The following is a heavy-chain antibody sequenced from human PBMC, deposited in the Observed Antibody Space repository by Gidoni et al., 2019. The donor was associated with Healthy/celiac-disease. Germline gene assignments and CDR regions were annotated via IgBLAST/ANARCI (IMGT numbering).Heavy chain of an antibody. V-gene: IGHV3-73*02. CDR2: IRSKANSYAT. J-gene: IGHJ4*02. D-gene: IGHD6-19*01. CDR3: TRRPIAVAGTPFDY. CDR1: GFTFSGSA. Sequence: EVQLVESGGGLVQPGGSLKLSCAASGFTFSGSAMHWVRQASGTGLEWVGRIRSKANSYATAYAASVKGRFTISRDDSKNTAYLQMNSLKTEDTAVYYCTRRPIAVAGTPFDYWGQGTLVTVSS.